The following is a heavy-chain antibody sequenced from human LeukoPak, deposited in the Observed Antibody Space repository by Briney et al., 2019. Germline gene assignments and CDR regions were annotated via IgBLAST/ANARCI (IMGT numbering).Heavy chain of an antibody. CDR2: IYPADSDI. J-gene: IGHJ5*02. Sequence: GEPLKLSCKGSGYSINNYWIGWVRQMPGKGLEWMGIIYPADSDIRYSPSFQGQVTSSAHKSISTAYLQWSSLKASDTAMYYCARQEYCSGGSCYTWFDPCGQGTLVTVSS. V-gene: IGHV5-51*01. CDR1: GYSINNYW. D-gene: IGHD2-15*01. CDR3: ARQEYCSGGSCYTWFDP.